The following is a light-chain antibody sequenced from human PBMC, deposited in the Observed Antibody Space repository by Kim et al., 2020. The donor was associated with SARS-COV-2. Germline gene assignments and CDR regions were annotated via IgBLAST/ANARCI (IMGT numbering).Light chain of an antibody. CDR2: TDS. J-gene: IGLJ2*01. CDR1: NIGNRV. Sequence: SYELTQPLSVSVALGQTARITCEGNNIGNRVVNWYQQKPGQAPLMVIHTDSNRPSGIPEGFSGSNSGKAATLTISRAHAEDEGDYYCQVWDSNTVIFGGG. V-gene: IGLV3-9*01. CDR3: QVWDSNTVI.